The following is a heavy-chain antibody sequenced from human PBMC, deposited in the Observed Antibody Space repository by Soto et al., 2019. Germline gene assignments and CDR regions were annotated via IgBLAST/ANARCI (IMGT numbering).Heavy chain of an antibody. Sequence: LRLSCAASGFTFSSYAMHWVRQAPGKGLEWVAVISYDGSNKYYADSVKGRFTISRDNSKNTLYLQMNSLRAEDTAVYYCARAGYSSGPSDYWGQGTLVTVSS. CDR1: GFTFSSYA. CDR2: ISYDGSNK. CDR3: ARAGYSSGPSDY. D-gene: IGHD6-19*01. V-gene: IGHV3-30-3*01. J-gene: IGHJ4*02.